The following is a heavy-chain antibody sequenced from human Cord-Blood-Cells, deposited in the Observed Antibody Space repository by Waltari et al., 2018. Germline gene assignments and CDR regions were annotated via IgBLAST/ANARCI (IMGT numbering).Heavy chain of an antibody. CDR1: GYSFTSYW. J-gene: IGHJ4*02. CDR3: ARPYGSGSYYSPCDY. CDR2: IYPGDSDT. D-gene: IGHD3-10*01. Sequence: EVQLVQSGAEVKKPGESLKISCKGSGYSFTSYWIGWVRQMPGKGLEWMGIIYPGDSDTRYSPSLQGQVTISADKSISTAYLQWSSLKASETAMYYCARPYGSGSYYSPCDYWGQGTLVTVSS. V-gene: IGHV5-51*01.